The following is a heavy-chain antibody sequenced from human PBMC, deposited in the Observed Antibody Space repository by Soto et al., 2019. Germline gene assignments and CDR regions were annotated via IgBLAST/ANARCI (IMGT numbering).Heavy chain of an antibody. V-gene: IGHV1-2*04. Sequence: AASVKVSCKASGYTFTGYYMHWVRQAPGQGLEWMGWINPNSGGTNYAQKFQGWVTMTRDTSISTAYMELSRLRSDDTAVYYCARAPITIFGVVTYYYGMDVWGQGTTVTVSS. CDR1: GYTFTGYY. CDR3: ARAPITIFGVVTYYYGMDV. J-gene: IGHJ6*02. CDR2: INPNSGGT. D-gene: IGHD3-3*01.